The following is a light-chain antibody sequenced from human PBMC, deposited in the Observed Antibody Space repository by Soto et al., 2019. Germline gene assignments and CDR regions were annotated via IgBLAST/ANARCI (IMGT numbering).Light chain of an antibody. CDR1: SSDVGVYNY. CDR2: EVS. V-gene: IGLV2-8*01. J-gene: IGLJ3*02. CDR3: SSFAGTNNLWV. Sequence: QSVLTQPPSASGSPGQSVTISCTGTSSDVGVYNYVSWYQQHPGKAPKLMIYEVSKRPSGVPDRFSGSKSGNTASLSVSGLQAEDEADYYCSSFAGTNNLWVFGGGTKLTVL.